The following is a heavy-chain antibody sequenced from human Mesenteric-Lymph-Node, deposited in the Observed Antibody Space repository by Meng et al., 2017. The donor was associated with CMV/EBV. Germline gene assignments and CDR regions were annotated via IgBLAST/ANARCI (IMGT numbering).Heavy chain of an antibody. CDR1: GYTFTDYY. J-gene: IGHJ3*02. CDR2: INPNSGVT. D-gene: IGHD5-12*01. CDR3: ARGGYDFRAFDI. Sequence: ASVKVSCKASGYTFTDYYMHWVRQAPGQGLEWMGWINPNSGVTNYAQKFQGRVTMTRDTSISTAYMELSRLRSDDTAVYYCARGGYDFRAFDIWGQGTMVTVSS. V-gene: IGHV1-2*02.